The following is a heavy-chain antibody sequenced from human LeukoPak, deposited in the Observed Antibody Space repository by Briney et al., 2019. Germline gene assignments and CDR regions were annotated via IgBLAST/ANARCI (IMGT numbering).Heavy chain of an antibody. CDR1: GFTFTDYA. V-gene: IGHV3-49*04. D-gene: IGHD3-22*01. Sequence: GGSLRLSCTASGFTFTDYAMSWVRQAPGKGLEWIAFIRNKANGETTEYAASVKGRFTISRDDSKSVAHLQMNSLKSEDTAVYYCSRFYSSGWASGAFDIWGQGTMVTVSS. J-gene: IGHJ3*02. CDR3: SRFYSSGWASGAFDI. CDR2: IRNKANGETT.